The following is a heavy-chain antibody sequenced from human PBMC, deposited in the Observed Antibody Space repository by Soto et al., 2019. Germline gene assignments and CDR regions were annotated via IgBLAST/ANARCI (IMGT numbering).Heavy chain of an antibody. Sequence: GGSLRLSCAASGFTFSSYWMSWVRQAPGKGLEWVANIKQDGSEKYYVDSVKGRFTISRDNAKNSLYLQMNSLRAEDTAVYYCARGPNGYYYYYMDVWGKGTTVTVSS. CDR2: IKQDGSEK. J-gene: IGHJ6*03. V-gene: IGHV3-7*01. CDR3: ARGPNGYYYYYMDV. CDR1: GFTFSSYW. D-gene: IGHD3-16*01.